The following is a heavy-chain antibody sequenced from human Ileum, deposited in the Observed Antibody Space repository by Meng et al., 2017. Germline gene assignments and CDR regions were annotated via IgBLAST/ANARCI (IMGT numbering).Heavy chain of an antibody. J-gene: IGHJ4*02. V-gene: IGHV3-7*01. CDR1: GFTFSRSW. Sequence: GESLKISCAASGFTFSRSWMTWVRQAPGKGLEWVANIKQSGSETYYVGSVKGRFTISRDDAKNSLYLQMNSLRAEDTAVYYCATGDFGYWGQGTLVTVSS. CDR2: IKQSGSET. CDR3: ATGDFGY.